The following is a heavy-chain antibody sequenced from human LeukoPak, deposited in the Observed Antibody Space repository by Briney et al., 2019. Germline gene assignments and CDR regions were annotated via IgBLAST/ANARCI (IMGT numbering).Heavy chain of an antibody. V-gene: IGHV3-48*04. CDR3: GGRGSSSSGYYYYYMDV. CDR1: GFTFSSYS. CDR2: ISSSSSTI. Sequence: PGGSLRLSCAASGFTFSSYSMNWVRQAPGKGLEWVSYISSSSSTIYYADSVKGRFTISRDNSKNSLYLQMNSLRAEDTAVYYCGGRGSSSSGYYYYYMDVWGKGTTVTVSS. D-gene: IGHD6-13*01. J-gene: IGHJ6*03.